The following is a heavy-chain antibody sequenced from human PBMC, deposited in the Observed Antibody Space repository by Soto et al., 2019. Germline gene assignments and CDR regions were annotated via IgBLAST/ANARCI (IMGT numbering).Heavy chain of an antibody. CDR2: INHSGST. D-gene: IGHD3-10*01. CDR1: GGSFSGYY. V-gene: IGHV4-34*01. Sequence: QVQLQQWGAGLLKPSETLSLTCAVYGGSFSGYYWNWIRQPPGKGLEWIGEINHSGSTNYNPSLXGXVXIXLDTATTQFSLKLTCVTAADTAVYYCARGYGRTFDYWGQGTLVTVSS. CDR3: ARGYGRTFDY. J-gene: IGHJ4*02.